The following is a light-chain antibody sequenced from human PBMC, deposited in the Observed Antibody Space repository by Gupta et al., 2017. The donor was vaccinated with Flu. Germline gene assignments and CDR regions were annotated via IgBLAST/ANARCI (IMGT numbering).Light chain of an antibody. CDR1: QDARNH. CDR3: HPLP. V-gene: IGKV1-33*01. J-gene: IGKJ4*01. Sequence: DIQMTQSPSSLSASVGDRVTISCQASQDARNHLNWFQEVPGRAPNLLISDVPSSEMGVPARLSGCDSGSDFTFTITSLQPEDFAPFYLHPLPSGGGTKVQV. CDR2: DVP.